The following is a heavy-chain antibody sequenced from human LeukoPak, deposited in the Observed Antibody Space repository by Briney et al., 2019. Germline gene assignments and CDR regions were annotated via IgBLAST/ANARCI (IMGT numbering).Heavy chain of an antibody. CDR3: AKPYCSSTSCYNYYYMDV. V-gene: IGHV3-23*01. CDR1: GFTFSDYS. Sequence: GGSLRLSCAASGFTFSDYSMNWVRQAPGKGLEWVSVISGSGGSTYYADSVRGRFTISRDNSKNTLYLQMNSLRGEDTAVYYCAKPYCSSTSCYNYYYMDVWGKGTTVTVSS. CDR2: ISGSGGST. J-gene: IGHJ6*03. D-gene: IGHD2-2*02.